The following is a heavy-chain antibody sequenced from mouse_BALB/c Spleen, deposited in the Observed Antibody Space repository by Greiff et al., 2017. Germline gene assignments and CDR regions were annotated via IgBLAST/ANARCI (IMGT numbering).Heavy chain of an antibody. CDR2: IRNKANGYTT. J-gene: IGHJ2*01. CDR1: GFTFTDYY. Sequence: EVKLMESGGGLVQPGGSLRLSCATSGFTFTDYYMSWVRQPPGKALEWLGFIRNKANGYTTEYSASVKGRFTISRDNSQSILYLQMNTLRAEDSATYYCARDIRHYLDYWGQGTTLTVSS. CDR3: ARDIRHYLDY. V-gene: IGHV7-3*02.